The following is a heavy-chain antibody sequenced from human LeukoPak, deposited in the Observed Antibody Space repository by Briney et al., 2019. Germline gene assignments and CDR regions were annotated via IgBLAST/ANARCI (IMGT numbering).Heavy chain of an antibody. CDR2: ISGSGGST. D-gene: IGHD6-13*01. Sequence: PGGSLRLSCAASGFTFSSYAMSWVRQAPGKGLEWVSAISGSGGSTYYTDSAKGRFTISRDNSKNTLYLQMNSLRAEDTAVYYCAKSSGYSSSWPFDYWGQGTLVTVSS. J-gene: IGHJ4*02. V-gene: IGHV3-23*01. CDR3: AKSSGYSSSWPFDY. CDR1: GFTFSSYA.